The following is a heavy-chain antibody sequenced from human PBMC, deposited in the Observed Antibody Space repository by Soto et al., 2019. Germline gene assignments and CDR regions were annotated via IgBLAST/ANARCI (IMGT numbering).Heavy chain of an antibody. D-gene: IGHD4-4*01. J-gene: IGHJ4*02. Sequence: PGESLKISCKTSGYSFRSYWIGWVLQIPGKGLEWMGIIYPGDSDTRYSPSFQGQVTISADKSISTAYLQWSSLKASDTGMYYCARHLHSNSVHITPVSPDYWGQGTLVTVSS. CDR2: IYPGDSDT. CDR3: ARHLHSNSVHITPVSPDY. CDR1: GYSFRSYW. V-gene: IGHV5-51*01.